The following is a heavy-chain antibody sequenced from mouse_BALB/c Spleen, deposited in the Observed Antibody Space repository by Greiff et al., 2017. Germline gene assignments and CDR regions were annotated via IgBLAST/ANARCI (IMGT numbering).Heavy chain of an antibody. Sequence: QVHVKQSGPGLVAPSQSLSITCTVSGFSLTDYGVSWIRQPPGKGLEWLGVIWGGGSTYYNSALKSRLSISKDNSKSQVFLKMNSLQTDDTAMYYCAKHPYYGNYHYAMDYWGQGTSVTVSS. CDR3: AKHPYYGNYHYAMDY. CDR1: GFSLTDYG. CDR2: IWGGGST. D-gene: IGHD2-10*01. J-gene: IGHJ4*01. V-gene: IGHV2-6-5*01.